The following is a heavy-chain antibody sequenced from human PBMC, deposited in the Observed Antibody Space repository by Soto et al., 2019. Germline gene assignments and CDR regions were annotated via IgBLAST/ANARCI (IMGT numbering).Heavy chain of an antibody. Sequence: QVRLVQSAAEVKKPGASVRVSCKASGYTFSNYGITWVRQAPGQGLEWMGWISAYNGNTHFAQEFQGRVTMTTDTPTTTAFXXXRXXRSDDTAVDYCARIADCSITTCPFPTRFHMRGYYYYYGMDVWGPGTTVTVSS. D-gene: IGHD2-2*01. CDR1: GYTFSNYG. CDR2: ISAYNGNT. V-gene: IGHV1-18*01. CDR3: ARIADCSITTCPFPTRFHMRGYYYYYGMDV. J-gene: IGHJ6*02.